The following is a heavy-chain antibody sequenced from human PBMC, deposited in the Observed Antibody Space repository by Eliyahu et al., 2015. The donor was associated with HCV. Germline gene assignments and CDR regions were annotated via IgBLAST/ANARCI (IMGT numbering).Heavy chain of an antibody. Sequence: EVQLLESGGGLVQRGGSLRLXCAASGFXFSSYAMXWVRQAPGKGLEWVSSISGGGRNTYYADSVKGRFTISRDNSRNTLYLQINSLRAEDTAIYYCAKDYHLSSDWYFYFDYWGQGALVTVSS. V-gene: IGHV3-23*01. CDR1: GFXFSSYA. J-gene: IGHJ4*02. CDR2: ISGGGRNT. CDR3: AKDYHLSSDWYFYFDY. D-gene: IGHD6-13*01.